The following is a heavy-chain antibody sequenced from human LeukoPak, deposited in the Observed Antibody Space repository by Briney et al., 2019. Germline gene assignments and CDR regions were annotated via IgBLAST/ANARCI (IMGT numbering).Heavy chain of an antibody. CDR1: GGTFSSYA. J-gene: IGHJ4*02. D-gene: IGHD3-22*01. CDR2: IIPIFGTA. CDR3: ARESYYYDSSGYYYDDY. V-gene: IGHV1-69*05. Sequence: SVKVSCKASGGTFSSYAISWVRQAPGQGLEWMGGIIPIFGTANYAQKFQGRVTITTDESTSTAYMELSSLRSEDTAVYYCARESYYYDSSGYYYDDYWGQGTLVTVSS.